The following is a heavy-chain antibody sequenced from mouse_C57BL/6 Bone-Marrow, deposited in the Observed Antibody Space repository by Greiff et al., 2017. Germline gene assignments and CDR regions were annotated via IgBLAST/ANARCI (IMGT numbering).Heavy chain of an antibody. CDR3: YRWREGYDGY. V-gene: IGHV1-64*01. J-gene: IGHJ2*01. CDR2: IHPNSGST. Sequence: QVQLQQSGAELVKPGASVKLSCKASGFTFTSYCMHWVKQRPGQGLEWIGMIHPNSGSTNYTEKFKSKATLTVDKSSSTAYMQLSSLTSGDSAVYYCYRWREGYDGYWGQGTTLTVSS. D-gene: IGHD2-2*01. CDR1: GFTFTSYC.